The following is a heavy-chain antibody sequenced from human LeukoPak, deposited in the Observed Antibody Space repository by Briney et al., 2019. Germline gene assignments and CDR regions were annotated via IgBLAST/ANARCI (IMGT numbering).Heavy chain of an antibody. D-gene: IGHD5-18*01. CDR3: AKLKYSYGLYYFDF. CDR2: FYSGCST. Sequence: PGGSLRLSCAASGFTFSSNYMSWGGQAPGEGVEGGSVFYSGCSTYSAASVKGSFTISRDNPKNSLYLQMNSLRAEDTALYYCAKLKYSYGLYYFDFWGQGTLVTVSS. J-gene: IGHJ4*02. V-gene: IGHV3-53*05. CDR1: GFTFSSNY.